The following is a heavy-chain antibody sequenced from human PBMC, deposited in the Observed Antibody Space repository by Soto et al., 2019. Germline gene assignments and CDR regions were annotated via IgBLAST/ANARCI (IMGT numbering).Heavy chain of an antibody. J-gene: IGHJ4*02. Sequence: NPSETLSLTCAVSGYSISNGYYWGWIRQPPGKGLEWIGSIYHSGRTYYNPSLKSRVTISVDTSKNQFSLKLSSVTAADTAVHYCARAIYYYDSNDYTWHFDSWGQGTLVTVSS. CDR1: GYSISNGYY. CDR2: IYHSGRT. V-gene: IGHV4-38-2*01. CDR3: ARAIYYYDSNDYTWHFDS. D-gene: IGHD3-22*01.